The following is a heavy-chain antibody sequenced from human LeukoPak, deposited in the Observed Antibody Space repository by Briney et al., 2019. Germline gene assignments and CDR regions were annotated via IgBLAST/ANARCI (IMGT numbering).Heavy chain of an antibody. Sequence: PGGSLRLSCAASGFSIDDHGMSWVRQVPGKGLQWVAGINWNGGSTGYADSVKGRFTISRDNAKNSLYLQMNSLRAGDTAVYYCAREAYCSTGNCLYYFDYWGQGTLVTVSS. V-gene: IGHV3-20*04. D-gene: IGHD2-2*01. J-gene: IGHJ4*02. CDR3: AREAYCSTGNCLYYFDY. CDR1: GFSIDDHG. CDR2: INWNGGST.